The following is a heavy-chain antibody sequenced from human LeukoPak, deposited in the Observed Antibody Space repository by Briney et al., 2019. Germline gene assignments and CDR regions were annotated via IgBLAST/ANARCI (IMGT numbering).Heavy chain of an antibody. V-gene: IGHV3-7*01. CDR2: IKQDGSEK. D-gene: IGHD3-22*01. CDR3: ARAVSYDSSGYYRGGYFDY. CDR1: GFTFSSYW. Sequence: GGSLRLSCAASGFTFSSYWMSWVRQAPGKGLEWVANIKQDGSEKYYVDSVKGRFTISRDNAKTSLYLQMNSLRAEDTAVYYCARAVSYDSSGYYRGGYFDYWGQGTLVTVSS. J-gene: IGHJ4*02.